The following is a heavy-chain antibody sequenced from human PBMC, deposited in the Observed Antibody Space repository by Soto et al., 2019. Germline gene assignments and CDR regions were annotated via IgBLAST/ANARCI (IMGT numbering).Heavy chain of an antibody. V-gene: IGHV1-69*06. CDR1: GGTFNSYA. CDR3: ARDSRPAVAPSTTAEFDY. Sequence: QVQLVQSGAEVKKPGSSVKVSCKVSGGTFNSYAISWVRQAPGQGLEWMGGIVPIFGTANYAQKFQGRVTITADRSTSTAYMELTRLTSEHTAVYYCARDSRPAVAPSTTAEFDYWGQGTVVTVSS. CDR2: IVPIFGTA. D-gene: IGHD2-15*01. J-gene: IGHJ4*02.